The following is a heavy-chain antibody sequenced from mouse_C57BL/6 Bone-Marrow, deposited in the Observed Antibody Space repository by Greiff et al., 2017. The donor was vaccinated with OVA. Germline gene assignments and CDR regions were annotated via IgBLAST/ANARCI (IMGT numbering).Heavy chain of an antibody. CDR1: GFSLTSYG. J-gene: IGHJ2*01. CDR2: IWSGGST. D-gene: IGHD1-1*01. CDR3: ARNLGSSPTFFFDY. V-gene: IGHV2-2*01. Sequence: QVQLQQSGPGLVQPSQSLSITCTVSGFSLTSYGVHWVRQSPGKGLEWLGVIWSGGSTDYNAAFISRLSISKDKSKGHVFFKMNSLQADDTAIYYCARNLGSSPTFFFDYWGQGTTLTVSS.